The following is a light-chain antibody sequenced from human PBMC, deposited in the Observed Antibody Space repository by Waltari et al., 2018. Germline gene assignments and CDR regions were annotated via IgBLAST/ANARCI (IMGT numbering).Light chain of an antibody. J-gene: IGLJ2*01. CDR2: EVS. V-gene: IGLV2-8*01. CDR3: SSYAGSNNLV. Sequence: QSALTPPPSASGSPGQSVPISCPGTSSAVGVYNYFSWSQQHPGKAPKLMLYEVSKRPSGVPDRFSGSKSGNTASLTVSGLQAEDEADYYCSSYAGSNNLVFGGGTKLTVL. CDR1: SSAVGVYNY.